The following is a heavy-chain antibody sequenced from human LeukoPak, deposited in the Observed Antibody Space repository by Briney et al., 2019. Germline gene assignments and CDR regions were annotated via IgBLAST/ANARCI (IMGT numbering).Heavy chain of an antibody. V-gene: IGHV3-23*01. CDR1: QFTFSRFA. CDR2: LSGSGTAT. D-gene: IGHD2-21*01. J-gene: IGHJ6*03. CDR3: AKHLGGHSFLFYYMDV. Sequence: QPAGSLRLSCEASQFTFSRFAMSWIRPAPGAVREWVSSLSGSGTATYYADSVKGRFNTSRDNSKDTLYLQMDNQRADDSAVYYCAKHLGGHSFLFYYMDVWGTGTSVIVSS.